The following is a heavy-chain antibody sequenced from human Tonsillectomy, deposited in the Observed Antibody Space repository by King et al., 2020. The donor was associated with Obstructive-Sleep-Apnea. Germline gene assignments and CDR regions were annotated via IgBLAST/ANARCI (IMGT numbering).Heavy chain of an antibody. CDR2: INHSGST. CDR3: ARGRKKRSGSYPPNVGFDY. J-gene: IGHJ4*02. V-gene: IGHV4-34*01. D-gene: IGHD1-26*01. Sequence: VQLQQWGAGLLKPSETLSLTCAVYGGSFSGYYWSWIRQPPGKGLEWIGEINHSGSTNYNPSLKSRVTISVDTSKNQFSLKLSSVTAADTAVYYCARGRKKRSGSYPPNVGFDYWGQGTLVTVSS. CDR1: GGSFSGYY.